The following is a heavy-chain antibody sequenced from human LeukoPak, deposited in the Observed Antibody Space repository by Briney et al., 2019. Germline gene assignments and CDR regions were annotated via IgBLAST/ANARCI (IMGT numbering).Heavy chain of an antibody. CDR1: RFAFSSYA. CDR3: ARDLLWFGELLPYYYYGMDV. D-gene: IGHD3-10*01. CDR2: LSYDGSNK. V-gene: IGHV3-30-3*01. Sequence: GGSLRLSCAASRFAFSSYAMHWVRQAPGKGLEWVAVLSYDGSNKYYADSVKGRFTISRDNSRNTLYLQMNSLRAEDTAVYYCARDLLWFGELLPYYYYGMDVWGQGTTVTVSS. J-gene: IGHJ6*02.